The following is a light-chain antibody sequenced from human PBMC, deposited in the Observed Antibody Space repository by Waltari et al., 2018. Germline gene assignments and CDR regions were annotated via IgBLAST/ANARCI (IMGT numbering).Light chain of an antibody. J-gene: IGKJ1*01. V-gene: IGKV1-5*01. Sequence: DIQMTQSPSTLSASFGDSVNIPCRASQPITTWVAWYQQKPGQAPHLLIYDASRLEFGVPTRFSGSGSGTEFTLTISSLRPDDFATYYCQQYSSFWTFGQGTKVEIK. CDR3: QQYSSFWT. CDR2: DAS. CDR1: QPITTW.